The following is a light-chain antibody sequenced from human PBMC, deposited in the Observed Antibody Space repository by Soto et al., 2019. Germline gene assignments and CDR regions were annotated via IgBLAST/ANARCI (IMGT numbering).Light chain of an antibody. Sequence: EIVLTQSPGTLSLSPGERATLSCRASQSVSISYLAWYLQKPGQAPRLLIYGASSRATGIPDRFSGDGSGTDFTLTISRLEPEDYAVYYCQQFGYSLWTFGQGTKVDIK. CDR2: GAS. CDR3: QQFGYSLWT. CDR1: QSVSISY. V-gene: IGKV3-20*01. J-gene: IGKJ1*01.